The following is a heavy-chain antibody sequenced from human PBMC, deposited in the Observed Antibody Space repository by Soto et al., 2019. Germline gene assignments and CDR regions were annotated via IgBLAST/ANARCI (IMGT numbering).Heavy chain of an antibody. CDR2: IKGDGSEK. V-gene: IGHV3-7*01. CDR1: GFTFTNYW. CDR3: GRDEVRNGVGV. J-gene: IGHJ6*02. Sequence: GGSLSLSGLASGFTFTNYWMSWVHEAPGKGLEWVANIKGDGSEKRYVDSVRGRFTISRDNAKNSVYLQMNSLRADDTALYYCGRDEVRNGVGVWGQGTTVTVSS.